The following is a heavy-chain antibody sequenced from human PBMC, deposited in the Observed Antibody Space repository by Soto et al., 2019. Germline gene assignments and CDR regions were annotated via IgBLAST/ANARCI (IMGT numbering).Heavy chain of an antibody. V-gene: IGHV4-31*03. D-gene: IGHD6-6*01. CDR1: GESISSGGYY. CDR2: IYDTESA. Sequence: QVQLQESGPGLVKPSQTLSLTCNVSGESISSGGYYWSWIRHHPGKGLEWIGYIYDTESAYYNPSPKSRVTISMDTSKNQFAMRLRSVTAADTAVYYCARASSSSSAADYWGQGILATVSS. CDR3: ARASSSSSAADY. J-gene: IGHJ4*02.